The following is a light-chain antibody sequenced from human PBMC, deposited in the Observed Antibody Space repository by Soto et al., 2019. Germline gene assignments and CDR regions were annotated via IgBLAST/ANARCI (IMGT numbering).Light chain of an antibody. V-gene: IGKV3-15*01. J-gene: IGKJ1*01. Sequence: ERVLTQSPPTLSVSPGESATLSCRASQGIKNALAWYQQKPGQSPRLLIFDASTRATGVPARFSGRGSGTEFTLTITSLQSEDFAVYYCQPYDNWPWTFGQGAKVEVK. CDR2: DAS. CDR1: QGIKNA. CDR3: QPYDNWPWT.